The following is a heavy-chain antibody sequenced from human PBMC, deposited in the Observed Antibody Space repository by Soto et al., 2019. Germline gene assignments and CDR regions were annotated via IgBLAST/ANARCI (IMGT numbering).Heavy chain of an antibody. CDR1: RGSFSASG. CDR3: ARSGYSYGPNMD. Sequence: LVQSGAEVKKPGSSVKVSCRAGRGSFSASGFSWVRQAPGQGLEWVGGFIPIFGTANYAQKFQDRVTMTADESTSTVSMELRSLRSEDTALYYCARSGYSYGPNMDWGQGTLVTVST. D-gene: IGHD5-18*01. CDR2: FIPIFGTA. J-gene: IGHJ4*02. V-gene: IGHV1-69*01.